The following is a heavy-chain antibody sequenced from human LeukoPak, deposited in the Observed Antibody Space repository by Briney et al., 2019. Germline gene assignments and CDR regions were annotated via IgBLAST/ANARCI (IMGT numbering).Heavy chain of an antibody. Sequence: SVRVSCKASGGTFSSYAISWVRQAPGQGLEWMGGIIPIFGTANYAQKFQGRVTITTDESTSTAYMELSSLRSEDTAVYYCARVATNEEYYFDYWGQGTLVTVSS. CDR2: IIPIFGTA. V-gene: IGHV1-69*05. CDR1: GGTFSSYA. J-gene: IGHJ4*02. D-gene: IGHD1-1*01. CDR3: ARVATNEEYYFDY.